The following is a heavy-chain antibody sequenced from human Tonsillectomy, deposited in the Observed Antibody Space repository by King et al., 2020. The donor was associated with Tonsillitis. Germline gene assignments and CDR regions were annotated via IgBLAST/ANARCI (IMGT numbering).Heavy chain of an antibody. CDR3: ARDLYDYDSSGPNDY. D-gene: IGHD3-22*01. CDR2: IKQDGSEK. J-gene: IGHJ4*02. CDR1: GFTFGSYW. V-gene: IGHV3-7*01. Sequence: VQLVESGGGLVQPGGSLRLSCAASGFTFGSYWMGWVRQAPGKGLEWVANIKQDGSEKYYVDSVKGRFTVSRDNAKNSLYLQMNSLRAEDTAVYFCARDLYDYDSSGPNDYWGQGTLVTVSS.